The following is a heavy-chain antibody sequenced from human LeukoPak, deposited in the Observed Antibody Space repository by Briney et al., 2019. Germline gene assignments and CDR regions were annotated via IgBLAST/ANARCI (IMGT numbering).Heavy chain of an antibody. CDR1: GITLSNYG. V-gene: IGHV3-49*04. D-gene: IGHD3-10*01. CDR3: TREGWFGELLYYYYGMDV. CDR2: IRSKAYGGTT. Sequence: GGSLRLSCAVSGITLSNYGMSWVRQAPGKGLEWVGFIRSKAYGGTTEYAASVKGRFTISRDDSKSIAYLQMNSLKTEDTAVYYCTREGWFGELLYYYYGMDVWGQGTTVTVSS. J-gene: IGHJ6*02.